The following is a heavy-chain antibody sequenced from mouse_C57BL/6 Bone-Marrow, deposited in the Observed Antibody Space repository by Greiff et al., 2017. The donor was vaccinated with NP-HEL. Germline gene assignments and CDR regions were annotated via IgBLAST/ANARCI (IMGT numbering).Heavy chain of an antibody. CDR3: ARGWLLLYFDY. CDR1: GYSITSGYY. Sequence: VQLQQSGPGLVKPSQSLSLTCSVTGYSITSGYYWNWIRQFPGNKLEWMGYISYDGSNNYNPSLKNRISITRDTSKNQFFLKLNSVTTEDTATYYCARGWLLLYFDYWGQGTTLTVSS. CDR2: ISYDGSN. D-gene: IGHD2-3*01. J-gene: IGHJ2*01. V-gene: IGHV3-6*01.